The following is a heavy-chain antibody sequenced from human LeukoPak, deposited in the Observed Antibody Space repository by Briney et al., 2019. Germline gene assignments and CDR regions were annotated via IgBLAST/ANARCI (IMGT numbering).Heavy chain of an antibody. CDR1: GFTFSRLA. V-gene: IGHV3-23*01. CDR3: ARDPGVDTALVGASSNYYYYYYMDV. D-gene: IGHD5-18*01. CDR2: ISASGP. Sequence: TGGSLRLSCAASGFTFSRLAMTWVRQAPGKGLEWVSTISASGPYYADAVRGRFTISRDNSRNTLSPQMDSLRAEDTAVYYCARDPGVDTALVGASSNYYYYYYMDVWGKGTTVTVSS. J-gene: IGHJ6*03.